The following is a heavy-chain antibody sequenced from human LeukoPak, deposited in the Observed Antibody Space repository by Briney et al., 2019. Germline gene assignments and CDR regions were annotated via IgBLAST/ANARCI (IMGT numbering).Heavy chain of an antibody. CDR3: AKDLDRPRSGWPVPAS. J-gene: IGHJ4*02. CDR1: GFTFSSYA. D-gene: IGHD6-19*01. CDR2: ISGSGGST. V-gene: IGHV3-23*01. Sequence: GGSLRLSCAASGFTFSSYAMSWVRQAPGMGLEWVSAISGSGGSTYYADSVKGRFTISRDNSKNTLYLQMNSLRAEDTAVYYCAKDLDRPRSGWPVPASWGQGTLVTVSS.